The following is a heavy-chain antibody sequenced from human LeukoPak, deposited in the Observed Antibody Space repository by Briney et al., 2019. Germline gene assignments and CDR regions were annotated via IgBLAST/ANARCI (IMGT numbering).Heavy chain of an antibody. CDR3: ASEARGAVKL. CDR1: GGSFSGYY. V-gene: IGHV4-34*01. J-gene: IGHJ4*02. CDR2: INHSGST. Sequence: SETLSLTCAVYGGSFSGYYWSWIRQPPGKGLEWIGEINHSGSTNYNPSLKSRVTISVDTSKNQFSLKLSSVTAADTAVYYCASEARGAVKLWGQGTLVTVSS. D-gene: IGHD3-10*01.